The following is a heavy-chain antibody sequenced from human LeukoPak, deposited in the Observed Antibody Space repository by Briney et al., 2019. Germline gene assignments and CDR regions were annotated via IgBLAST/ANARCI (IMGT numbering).Heavy chain of an antibody. D-gene: IGHD2-2*01. J-gene: IGHJ4*02. CDR2: ISSSDNTT. Sequence: GGSLRLSCAASGFTFSSYEMNWVRQAPGKGLEWVSYISSSDNTTYYADSVKGRFTISRDNAKNSLYLQMNSLRAEDTAVYYCARGRGYCSSTRCYVDYWGQGTLVTVSS. CDR3: ARGRGYCSSTRCYVDY. V-gene: IGHV3-48*03. CDR1: GFTFSSYE.